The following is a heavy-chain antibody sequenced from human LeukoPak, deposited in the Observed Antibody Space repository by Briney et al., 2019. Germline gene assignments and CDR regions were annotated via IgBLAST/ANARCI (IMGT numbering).Heavy chain of an antibody. V-gene: IGHV3-23*01. D-gene: IGHD5-18*01. Sequence: PGRSLRLSCAASGFTFSSYAMSWVRQAPGKGLEWVSAISGSGGSTYYADSVKGRFTISRDNSKNTLYLQMNSLRAEDTAVYYCAKDFWDSYGYNDYWGQGTLVTVSS. J-gene: IGHJ4*02. CDR3: AKDFWDSYGYNDY. CDR1: GFTFSSYA. CDR2: ISGSGGST.